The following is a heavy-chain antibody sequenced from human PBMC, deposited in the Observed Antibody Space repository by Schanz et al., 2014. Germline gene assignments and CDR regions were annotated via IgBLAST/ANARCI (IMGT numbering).Heavy chain of an antibody. V-gene: IGHV1-46*03. CDR2: INPSVGNT. Sequence: QVQLVQSGAEVKKPGASVKVSCEASGYTFTSYYIHWFRQAPGQGLEWMGLINPSVGNTNYAQKFRGRVTRTRDTSTSTVYMELSSLRSEDTAVYYCARDGEAAAGCDYWGQGTLVTVSS. D-gene: IGHD6-13*01. CDR3: ARDGEAAAGCDY. CDR1: GYTFTSYY. J-gene: IGHJ4*02.